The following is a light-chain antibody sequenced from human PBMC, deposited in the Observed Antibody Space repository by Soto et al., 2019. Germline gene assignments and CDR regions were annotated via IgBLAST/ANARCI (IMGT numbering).Light chain of an antibody. CDR1: QSVRSN. Sequence: ETVMTQSPATLSVSPGERATLSCRASQSVRSNLAWYQQKPGQAPRLLIYDASTRATGIPARFSGSGSGTEFTLTISSLQSEDFAVYYCQHYNNWPPWTFGQGTKVEIK. CDR2: DAS. CDR3: QHYNNWPPWT. V-gene: IGKV3-15*01. J-gene: IGKJ1*01.